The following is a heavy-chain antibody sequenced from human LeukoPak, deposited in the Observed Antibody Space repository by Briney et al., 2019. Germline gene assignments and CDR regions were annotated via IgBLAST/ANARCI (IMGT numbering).Heavy chain of an antibody. CDR3: ARGSSSSSEPFDY. D-gene: IGHD6-6*01. J-gene: IGHJ4*02. CDR1: GGTFSSYA. V-gene: IGHV1-69*05. Sequence: ASVKVSCKASGGTFSSYAISWVRQAPGLGLEWMGRIIPIFGTANYAQKFQGRVTITTDESTSTAYMELSSLRSEDTAVYYCARGSSSSSEPFDYWGQGTLVTVSS. CDR2: IIPIFGTA.